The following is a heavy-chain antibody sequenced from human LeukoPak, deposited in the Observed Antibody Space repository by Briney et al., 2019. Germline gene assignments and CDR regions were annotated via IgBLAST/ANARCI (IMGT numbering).Heavy chain of an antibody. Sequence: GGSLRLSCVASEFPFSGYWMTWVRQAPGRGLECVATIKEDGSEKYYVDSVQGRFIISRDNAKNSLYLQMNSLRAEDTAVYYCAILKSYYYGSGSNHMDVWGKGTTVTISS. J-gene: IGHJ6*03. CDR1: EFPFSGYW. D-gene: IGHD3-10*01. CDR3: AILKSYYYGSGSNHMDV. V-gene: IGHV3-7*01. CDR2: IKEDGSEK.